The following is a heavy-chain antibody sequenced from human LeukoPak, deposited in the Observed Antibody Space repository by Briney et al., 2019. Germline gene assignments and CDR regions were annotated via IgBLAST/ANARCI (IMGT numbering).Heavy chain of an antibody. V-gene: IGHV4-59*01. D-gene: IGHD3-22*01. Sequence: PSETLSLTCTVSGGSISSYYWSWIRQPPGKGLEWIGYIYYSGSTNYNPSLKSRVTISVDTSKNQFSLKLSSATAADTAMYYCARVTGYVIEDYFDYWGQGTLVTVPS. J-gene: IGHJ4*02. CDR2: IYYSGST. CDR3: ARVTGYVIEDYFDY. CDR1: GGSISSYY.